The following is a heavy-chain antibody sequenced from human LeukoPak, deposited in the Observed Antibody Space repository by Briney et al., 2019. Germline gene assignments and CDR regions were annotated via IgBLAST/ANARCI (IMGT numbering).Heavy chain of an antibody. CDR1: GGTFSSDG. D-gene: IGHD6-6*01. J-gene: IGHJ6*03. CDR2: IIPIFGTT. V-gene: IGHV1-69*13. Sequence: ASVKVSCKASGGTFSSDGISWVRQAPGQGLEWMGGIIPIFGTTNYAQMFQGRVTITADESTSTAYMELSSLRSEDTAVYYCARARLVQSYYYYYMDVWAKGPRSPSH. CDR3: ARARLVQSYYYYYMDV.